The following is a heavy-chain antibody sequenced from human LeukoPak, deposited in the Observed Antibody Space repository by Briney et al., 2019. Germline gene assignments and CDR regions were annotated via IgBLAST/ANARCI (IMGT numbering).Heavy chain of an antibody. V-gene: IGHV3-48*01. CDR2: VGIDSGNT. CDR1: GFPFSDYS. CDR3: ARLYYGSGSPPYMDV. J-gene: IGHJ6*02. Sequence: GGSLRLSCAASGFPFSDYSMNWVRQAPGKGLEWISYVGIDSGNTYYADSVKGRFTISADKAKNSLVLQMNSLRVEDTAVYYCARLYYGSGSPPYMDVWGQGTTVTVSS. D-gene: IGHD3-10*01.